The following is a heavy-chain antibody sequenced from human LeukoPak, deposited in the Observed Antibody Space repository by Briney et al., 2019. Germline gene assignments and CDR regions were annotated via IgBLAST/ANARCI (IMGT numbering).Heavy chain of an antibody. V-gene: IGHV3-48*04. CDR3: ARQAYSSGYFYFDY. CDR1: GFTFSSYS. J-gene: IGHJ4*02. CDR2: ISSSSSTI. Sequence: PGGSLRLSCAASGFTFSSYSMNWVRQAPGKGLEWVSYISSSSSTIYYADSVKGRFTISRDNAKNSLYLQMNSLRAEDTALYYCARQAYSSGYFYFDYWGQGTLVTVSS. D-gene: IGHD3-22*01.